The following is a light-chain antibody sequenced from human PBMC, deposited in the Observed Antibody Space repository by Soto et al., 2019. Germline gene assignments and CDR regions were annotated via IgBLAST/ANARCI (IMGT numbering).Light chain of an antibody. Sequence: VLTQSPVTLSLYPGERATLSCRASQSVSGYLVWYQQKPGQAPRLLIYDASTRATGIPARFSGSGSGTQFTLTISSLQSEDFAVYYCQQYNNWPPAWTFGQGTKVE. CDR1: QSVSGY. J-gene: IGKJ1*01. V-gene: IGKV3D-15*01. CDR3: QQYNNWPPAWT. CDR2: DAS.